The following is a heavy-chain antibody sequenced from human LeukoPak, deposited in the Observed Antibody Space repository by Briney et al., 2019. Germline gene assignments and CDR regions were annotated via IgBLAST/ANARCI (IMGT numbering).Heavy chain of an antibody. V-gene: IGHV1-2*02. J-gene: IGHJ4*02. CDR1: GYTFTGYY. D-gene: IGHD3-10*01. Sequence: VASVKVSCKASGYTFTGYYMHWVRQAPGQGLEWMGWINPNSGGTNYAQKFQGRVTMTRDTSISTAYMELSRLRSDDTAVYYCARAWGVTMVRGVVGYWGQGTLVTVSS. CDR3: ARAWGVTMVRGVVGY. CDR2: INPNSGGT.